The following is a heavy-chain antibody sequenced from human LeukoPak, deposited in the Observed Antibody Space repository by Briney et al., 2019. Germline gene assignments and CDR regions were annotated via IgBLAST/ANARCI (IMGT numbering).Heavy chain of an antibody. V-gene: IGHV3-23*01. D-gene: IGHD3-10*01. CDR2: IRADGGGT. Sequence: GGSLRLCCAASGFTFNIYSMSWVRQAPGKGLEWVSTIRADGGGTYCADSVKGRFTISRDNSKNTLYLEMNNLRAEDTAVYYCARGGFTTWFDPWGQGALVTVSS. J-gene: IGHJ5*02. CDR3: ARGGFTTWFDP. CDR1: GFTFNIYS.